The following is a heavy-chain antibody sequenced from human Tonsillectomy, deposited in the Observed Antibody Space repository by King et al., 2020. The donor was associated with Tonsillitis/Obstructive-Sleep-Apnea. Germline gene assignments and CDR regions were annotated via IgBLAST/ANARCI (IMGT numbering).Heavy chain of an antibody. J-gene: IGHJ5*02. CDR3: ARERYNSAFDP. Sequence: VQLVESGAEVKKPGASVKVSCTPSGNTFTGYYIHWVRQAPGQGLEWMGWINCNSGVTNYTQKFQGRVTMTRETSISTAYMELSSLRSDDTAVYYCARERYNSAFDPWGQGTLVTVSS. CDR1: GNTFTGYY. V-gene: IGHV1-2*02. CDR2: INCNSGVT. D-gene: IGHD6-19*01.